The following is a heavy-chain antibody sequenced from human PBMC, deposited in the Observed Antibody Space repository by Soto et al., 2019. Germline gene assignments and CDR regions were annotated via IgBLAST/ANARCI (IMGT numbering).Heavy chain of an antibody. J-gene: IGHJ5*02. D-gene: IGHD6-13*01. CDR1: GFTFSSYA. Sequence: EVQLLESGGGLVQPGGSLRLSCAASGFTFSSYAMSWVRQAPGKGLEWVSAISGSGGSAYYADSVKGRFTISRDNSKNTLYLQMNSLRAEDTAVYYCANLPQQLVLGWFDPWGQGTLVTVSS. V-gene: IGHV3-23*01. CDR2: ISGSGGSA. CDR3: ANLPQQLVLGWFDP.